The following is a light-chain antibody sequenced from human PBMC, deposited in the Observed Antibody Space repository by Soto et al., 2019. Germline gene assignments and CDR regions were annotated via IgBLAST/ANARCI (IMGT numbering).Light chain of an antibody. J-gene: IGLJ1*01. CDR1: SSNIGSNY. Sequence: QSVLTQPPSASGTPGQRVTISCSGSSSNIGSNYVYWYQQLPGTAPKLLIYRNNQRPSGVPDRFSGSKSGTSASLAISGLRSEDEADYYCAAWDDSRSGYVFGTGTKLTVL. CDR3: AAWDDSRSGYV. V-gene: IGLV1-47*01. CDR2: RNN.